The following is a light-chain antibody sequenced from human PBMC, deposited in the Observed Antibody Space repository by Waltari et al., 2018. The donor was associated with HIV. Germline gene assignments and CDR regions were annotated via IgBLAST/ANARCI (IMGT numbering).Light chain of an antibody. J-gene: IGLJ1*01. V-gene: IGLV1-40*01. Sequence: QSVLTQPPSVSGAPGQRVTISCPGSSSNIGAGFAVHGYQQLPGTAPKLLIYGSGNRPSGVPDRFSGSRSGSSASLAITGLQADDEADYYCQSFDSSLSGYVFGIGTKVTVL. CDR3: QSFDSSLSGYV. CDR1: SSNIGAGFA. CDR2: GSG.